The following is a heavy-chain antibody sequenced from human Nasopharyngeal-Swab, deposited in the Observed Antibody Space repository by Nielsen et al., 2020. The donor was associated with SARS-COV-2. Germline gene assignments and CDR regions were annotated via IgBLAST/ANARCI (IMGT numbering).Heavy chain of an antibody. J-gene: IGHJ6*02. Sequence: VRQAPGKGLEWVSVISYDGNNKYYADSVKGRFTISRDTSKNTLYLQMDSLRAEDTAMYYCAKDLAKTVASATPYYYGMDVWGQGTTVTV. CDR3: AKDLAKTVASATPYYYGMDV. CDR2: ISYDGNNK. V-gene: IGHV3-30*18. D-gene: IGHD5-12*01.